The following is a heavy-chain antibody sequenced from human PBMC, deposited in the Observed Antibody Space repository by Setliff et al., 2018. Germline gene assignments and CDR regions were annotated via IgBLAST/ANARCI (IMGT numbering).Heavy chain of an antibody. CDR1: GFTFSNAW. V-gene: IGHV3-15*01. J-gene: IGHJ4*02. Sequence: GGSLRLSCAASGFTFSNAWMSWVRQASGKGLEWVGRIKSKTDGGTTDYAAPVKGRFTISRDDSKNTLYLQMNSLKTEDTAVYYCTTAPLAAASTCWGQGTLVTVSS. CDR3: TTAPLAAASTC. D-gene: IGHD6-13*01. CDR2: IKSKTDGGTT.